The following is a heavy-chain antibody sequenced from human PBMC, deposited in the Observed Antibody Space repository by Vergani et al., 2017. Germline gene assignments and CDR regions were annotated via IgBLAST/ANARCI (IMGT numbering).Heavy chain of an antibody. J-gene: IGHJ6*02. CDR2: IIPIFGTA. Sequence: QVQLVQSGAEVKKPGSSVKVSCKASGGTFSSYAISWVRQAPGQGLEWMGRIIPIFGTANYAQKFQGRVTITADESTSTAYMELSSLRSEDTAVYYCAIDQIAMVTGYYYYDGMYVWGQGTTVTVSS. CDR1: GGTFSSYA. V-gene: IGHV1-69*13. CDR3: AIDQIAMVTGYYYYDGMYV. D-gene: IGHD5-18*01.